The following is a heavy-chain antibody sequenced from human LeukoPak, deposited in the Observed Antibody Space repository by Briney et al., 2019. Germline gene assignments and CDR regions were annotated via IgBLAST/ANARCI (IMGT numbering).Heavy chain of an antibody. D-gene: IGHD3-16*01. J-gene: IGHJ6*03. CDR2: ISSSSSYI. V-gene: IGHV3-21*01. CDR1: GFTFSSYS. Sequence: GGSLRLSCAASGFTFSSYSMNWVRQAPGKGLEWVSSISSSSSYIYYADSVKGRFTISRDNAKNSLYLQMNSLRAEDTAVYYCARAIYDYVWGSYWDYYYYMDVWGKGTTVTVSS. CDR3: ARAIYDYVWGSYWDYYYYMDV.